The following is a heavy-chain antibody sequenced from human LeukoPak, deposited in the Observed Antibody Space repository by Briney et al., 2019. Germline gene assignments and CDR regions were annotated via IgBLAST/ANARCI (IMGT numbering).Heavy chain of an antibody. CDR1: GFTFSSYA. D-gene: IGHD6-19*01. CDR3: ARGYSSGWYEGLDY. Sequence: PGGSLRLSCAASGFTFSSYAMHWVRQAPGKGLEWVAVISYDGSNKYYADSVKGRFTISRDNSKNTLYLQMNSLRAEGTAVYYCARGYSSGWYEGLDYWGQGTLVTVSS. CDR2: ISYDGSNK. J-gene: IGHJ4*02. V-gene: IGHV3-30*04.